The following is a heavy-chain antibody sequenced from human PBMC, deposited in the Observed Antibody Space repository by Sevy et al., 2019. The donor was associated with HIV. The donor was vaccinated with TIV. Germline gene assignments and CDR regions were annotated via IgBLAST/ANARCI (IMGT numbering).Heavy chain of an antibody. J-gene: IGHJ6*02. V-gene: IGHV3-9*01. CDR2: ISWNSCSI. CDR1: GFTFDDYA. Sequence: GGSLRLSCAASGFTFDDYAMHWVRQAPGKGLEWVSGISWNSCSIGYADSVKGRFTIYKDNAKNSLDLQMNSLRAKDTALYYCSRQLALYYYGMDVWGQGTTVTVSS. D-gene: IGHD6-6*01. CDR3: SRQLALYYYGMDV.